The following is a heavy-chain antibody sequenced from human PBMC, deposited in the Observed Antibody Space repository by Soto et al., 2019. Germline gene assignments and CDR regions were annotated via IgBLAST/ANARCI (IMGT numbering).Heavy chain of an antibody. J-gene: IGHJ4*02. V-gene: IGHV3-30-3*01. CDR2: MSYDGYSK. Sequence: QVQLVESGGGAVQPGRSLRLSCTGSGFIFTTYAMHWVRQAPGKGLEWVAVMSYDGYSKYYADSVKGRFTISRDNSKNTVHLQMNRLRTEDTAVYYCARDGRLVQTYFDYWGQGTLVTVSS. CDR1: GFIFTTYA. D-gene: IGHD3-10*01. CDR3: ARDGRLVQTYFDY.